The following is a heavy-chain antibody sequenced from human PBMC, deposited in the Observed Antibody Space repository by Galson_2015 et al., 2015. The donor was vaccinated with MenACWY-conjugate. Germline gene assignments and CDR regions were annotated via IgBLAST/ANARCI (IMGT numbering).Heavy chain of an antibody. CDR3: ARLPAGSEIRYFYGMDV. D-gene: IGHD5-24*01. CDR2: INQDGSEK. V-gene: IGHV3-7*03. CDR1: GFTFSSNW. Sequence: SLRLSCAASGFTFSSNWMSWVRQAPGKGLEWVANINQDGSEKYYVDSMKGRFTISRDDAKNSLYLQMNSLRAEDTAVYYRARLPAGSEIRYFYGMDVWGQGTTVTVSS. J-gene: IGHJ6*02.